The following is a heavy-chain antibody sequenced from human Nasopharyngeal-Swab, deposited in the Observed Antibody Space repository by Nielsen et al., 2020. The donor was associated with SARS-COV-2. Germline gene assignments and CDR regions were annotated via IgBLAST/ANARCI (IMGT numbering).Heavy chain of an antibody. V-gene: IGHV3-23*03. CDR1: GFSFSSYA. J-gene: IGHJ3*01. CDR3: ATGYTSNWRAFDV. CDR2: IFGGDFST. Sequence: GSLRLSCAASGFSFSSYAMSWVRQAPGKGLEWVSVIFGGDFSTFYADYVKGRFTISRDDSRSTLFLQVNNLRAEDTAIYYCATGYTSNWRAFDVWGQGTLVTVSS. D-gene: IGHD6-13*01.